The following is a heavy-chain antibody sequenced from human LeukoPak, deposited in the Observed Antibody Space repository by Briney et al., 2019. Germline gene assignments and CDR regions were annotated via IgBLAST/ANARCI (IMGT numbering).Heavy chain of an antibody. D-gene: IGHD2-2*01. V-gene: IGHV3-21*01. Sequence: GRSLRLSCVVSGFTFSSYSMNWVRQAPGKGLEWVSSISSTGSYIYYADSVKGRFTISRDNAKNSLYLQMNSLRAEDTAVYYCARGCGSTSCWYLDYWGQGTLVTVSS. CDR1: GFTFSSYS. CDR2: ISSTGSYI. J-gene: IGHJ4*02. CDR3: ARGCGSTSCWYLDY.